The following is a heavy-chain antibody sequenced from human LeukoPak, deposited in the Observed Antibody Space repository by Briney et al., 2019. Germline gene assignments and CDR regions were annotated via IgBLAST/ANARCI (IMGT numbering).Heavy chain of an antibody. CDR1: GFTFSNYE. CDR2: ISSSGNTI. Sequence: GGSLRLSCTVSGFTFSNYEMNWVRQAPGKGLEWVSYISSSGNTIYYADSVKGRFTVSRDNAKNSLYLQMNSLRAEDTAVYYCARRTMVRGVIISTYYYYMDVWGKGTTVTVSS. CDR3: ARRTMVRGVIISTYYYYMDV. V-gene: IGHV3-48*03. J-gene: IGHJ6*03. D-gene: IGHD3-10*01.